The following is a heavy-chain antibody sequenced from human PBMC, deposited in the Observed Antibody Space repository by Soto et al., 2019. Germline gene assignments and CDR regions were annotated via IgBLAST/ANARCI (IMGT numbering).Heavy chain of an antibody. CDR1: GYAFTSYG. Sequence: ASVKLSSKASGYAFTSYGISWVRQVPGQGLEWMGWISAYNGNTNYAQKLQGRVTMTTDTSTSTAYMELRSLRSDDTAVYYCARGITIFGVVTAFDYWGQGTLVTVSP. CDR2: ISAYNGNT. J-gene: IGHJ4*02. V-gene: IGHV1-18*01. CDR3: ARGITIFGVVTAFDY. D-gene: IGHD3-3*01.